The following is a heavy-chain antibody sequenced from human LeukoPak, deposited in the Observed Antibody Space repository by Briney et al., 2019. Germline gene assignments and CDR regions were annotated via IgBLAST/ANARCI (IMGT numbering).Heavy chain of an antibody. J-gene: IGHJ4*02. CDR3: VRGNNSPWDHFFDH. CDR1: GFTFSNYW. D-gene: IGHD1-14*01. Sequence: GGSQRLSYAPSGFTFSNYWMNWVHHAPGKGLEWVANIKQDGSENYYVDSVKGRFTISRDNAKNSLYLQMSSLRAEDTAVYYCVRGNNSPWDHFFDHWGQGTLVTVSS. V-gene: IGHV3-7*04. CDR2: IKQDGSEN.